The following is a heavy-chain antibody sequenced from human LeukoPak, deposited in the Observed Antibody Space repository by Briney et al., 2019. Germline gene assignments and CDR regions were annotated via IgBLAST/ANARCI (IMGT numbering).Heavy chain of an antibody. CDR2: ITSGGVNT. D-gene: IGHD3-16*01. CDR1: GFTFSSYT. V-gene: IGHV3-21*01. Sequence: GGSLRLSCAASGFTFSSYTMNWVRQAPGKGLEWVSSITSGGVNTYYATSVKGRFTISRDNAKNSLFLQMNSLRAEDTAVYYCARLWGGNGYSGGSLNLWGQGTLVTVSS. J-gene: IGHJ5*02. CDR3: ARLWGGNGYSGGSLNL.